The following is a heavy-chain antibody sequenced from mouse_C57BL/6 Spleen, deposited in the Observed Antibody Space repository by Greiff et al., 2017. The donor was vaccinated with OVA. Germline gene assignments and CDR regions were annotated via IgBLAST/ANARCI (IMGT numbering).Heavy chain of an antibody. CDR2: ISDGGSYT. CDR3: ARDRGLGHFDY. D-gene: IGHD3-3*01. CDR1: GFTFSSYA. Sequence: EVKLVESGGGLVKPGGSLKLSCAASGFTFSSYAMSWVRQTPEKRLEWVATISDGGSYTYYPDNVKGRFTISRDNAKNNLYLQMSHLKSEDTAMYYCARDRGLGHFDYWGQGTTLTVSS. V-gene: IGHV5-4*01. J-gene: IGHJ2*01.